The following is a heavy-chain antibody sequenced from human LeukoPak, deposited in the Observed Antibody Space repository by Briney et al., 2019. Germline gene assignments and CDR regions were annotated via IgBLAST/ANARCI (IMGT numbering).Heavy chain of an antibody. J-gene: IGHJ3*02. CDR3: ARDPAPSGTAMARGAFDI. D-gene: IGHD5-18*01. Sequence: PSETLSLTCIVSVGSMSGQYWSWIRQPPGKGLEWIGHIYYSGSTNYNPSLKSRVTISVDTSKNQFSLKLSSVTAADTAVYYCARDPAPSGTAMARGAFDIWGQGTIVTVSS. CDR1: VGSMSGQY. CDR2: IYYSGST. V-gene: IGHV4-59*11.